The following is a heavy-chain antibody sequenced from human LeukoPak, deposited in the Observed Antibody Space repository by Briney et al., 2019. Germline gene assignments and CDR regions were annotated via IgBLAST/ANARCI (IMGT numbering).Heavy chain of an antibody. J-gene: IGHJ4*02. Sequence: SETLSLTCTVSGGSISSGGYYWSWIRQHPGKGLEWIGYIYYSGSTYYNPSLKSRVTISVDTSKNQFSLKLSSVTAADTAVYYCARWCIHRKYYFDYWGQGTLVTVSS. CDR3: ARWCIHRKYYFDY. V-gene: IGHV4-31*03. D-gene: IGHD2-8*02. CDR1: GGSISSGGYY. CDR2: IYYSGST.